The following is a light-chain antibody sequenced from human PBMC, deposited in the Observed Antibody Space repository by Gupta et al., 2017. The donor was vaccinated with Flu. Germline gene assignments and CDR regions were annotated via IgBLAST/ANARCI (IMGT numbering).Light chain of an antibody. CDR3: HVWDSSSDHGV. V-gene: IGLV3-21*02. Sequence: GNNIGSKSVHWYQQTPGQAPVLVVYDDRHRPSGIPERFSGSNSENTATLSSSRVEAGDEADYYCHVWDSSSDHGVFGGGTKLTVL. J-gene: IGLJ3*02. CDR2: DDR. CDR1: NIGSKS.